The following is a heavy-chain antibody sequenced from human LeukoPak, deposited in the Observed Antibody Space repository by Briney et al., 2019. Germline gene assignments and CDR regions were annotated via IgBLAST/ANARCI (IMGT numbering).Heavy chain of an antibody. CDR1: GYTFTGYY. CDR3: ARGGDYYDSSGYPDDAFDV. J-gene: IGHJ3*01. V-gene: IGHV1-2*02. CDR2: INPNSGGT. D-gene: IGHD3-22*01. Sequence: ASVKVSCKASGYTFTGYYMHWVRQAPGQGLEWMGWINPNSGGTNYEQKFQGRVTMTRDTSISTAYMELSRLRSDDAAVFYCARGGDYYDSSGYPDDAFDVWGQGTMVIVSS.